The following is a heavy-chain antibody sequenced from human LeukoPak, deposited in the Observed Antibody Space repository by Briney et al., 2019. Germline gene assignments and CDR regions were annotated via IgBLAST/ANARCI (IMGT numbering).Heavy chain of an antibody. CDR1: GGTFSSYA. Sequence: GASVKVSCKASGGTFSSYAISWVRQAPGQGLEWMGGIIPIFGTANYAQKFQGRVTITADESTSTAYMELSSLRSEDTAVYYCARWYYYDSSGSAAAFDIWGQGTMVTVSS. CDR2: IIPIFGTA. CDR3: ARWYYYDSSGSAAAFDI. V-gene: IGHV1-69*13. D-gene: IGHD3-22*01. J-gene: IGHJ3*02.